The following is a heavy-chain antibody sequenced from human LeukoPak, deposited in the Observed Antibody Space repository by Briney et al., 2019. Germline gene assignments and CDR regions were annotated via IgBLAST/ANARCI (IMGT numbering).Heavy chain of an antibody. CDR2: ISSSDNAV. J-gene: IGHJ4*02. D-gene: IGHD6-19*01. CDR3: ARVPGSSGWNYYFDY. V-gene: IGHV3-48*03. Sequence: GGSLRLSCAASGFTFSSYAMNWVRQAPGKGLEWFSYISSSDNAVHYADSVKGRFTISRDNTKNSLYLQMNSLRAEDTAVYYCARVPGSSGWNYYFDYWGQGTLVTVSS. CDR1: GFTFSSYA.